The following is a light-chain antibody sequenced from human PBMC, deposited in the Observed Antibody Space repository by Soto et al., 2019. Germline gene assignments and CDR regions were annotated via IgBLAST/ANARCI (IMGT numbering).Light chain of an antibody. CDR3: SSYAGNNNLV. V-gene: IGLV2-8*01. Sequence: QSVLTQPASVSGSPGQSITISCSGTSSNIGGYNVVSWYQQHPGKAPKVMIFEVSKRPSGVPDRFSGSKPGNTASLTVSGLQAEDEADYYCSSYAGNNNLVFGGGTKVTVL. CDR2: EVS. J-gene: IGLJ2*01. CDR1: SSNIGGYNV.